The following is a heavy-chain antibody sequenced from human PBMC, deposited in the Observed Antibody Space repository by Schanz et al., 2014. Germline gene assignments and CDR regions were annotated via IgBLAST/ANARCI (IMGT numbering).Heavy chain of an antibody. Sequence: QVQVEQSGPEVKKPGASVTVSCQASGYTFTTYYMLWVRQAPGQGLEWMGIVNPSVRGTHFAREFQGRVTVTSDTSTSTVYMELSGLRSEDTAVYYCAGAFDSSGYYFDYWGQGTLVTVSS. CDR3: AGAFDSSGYYFDY. V-gene: IGHV1-46*03. CDR2: VNPSVRGT. D-gene: IGHD3-22*01. J-gene: IGHJ4*02. CDR1: GYTFTTYY.